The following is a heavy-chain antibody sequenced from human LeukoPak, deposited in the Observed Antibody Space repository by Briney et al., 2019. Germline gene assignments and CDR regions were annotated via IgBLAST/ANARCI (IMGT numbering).Heavy chain of an antibody. CDR2: ISGGGDIT. V-gene: IGHV3-23*01. D-gene: IGHD6-13*01. Sequence: TGGSLRLSRAASGFTFTSYAMNWVRQVPGKGLEWVSSISGGGDITYYAESVKGRFTTFRDNSRDTLFLQMNSLRAEDTAVYYCAKEIPTIPAAGLGYFHYWGQGTLVTVSS. J-gene: IGHJ4*02. CDR3: AKEIPTIPAAGLGYFHY. CDR1: GFTFTSYA.